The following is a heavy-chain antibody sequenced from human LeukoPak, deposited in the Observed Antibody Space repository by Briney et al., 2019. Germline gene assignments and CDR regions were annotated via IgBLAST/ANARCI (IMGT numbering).Heavy chain of an antibody. CDR3: ARPRATVGATIDY. Sequence: GESLKISCKGSGYSFTSNWIGWVRQMPGKGLEWMGIIYPGDSDTRYSPSFQGQVTISADKSISTAYLQWSSLKASDTAIYYCARPRATVGATIDYWGQGTLVTVSS. CDR2: IYPGDSDT. D-gene: IGHD1-26*01. J-gene: IGHJ4*02. V-gene: IGHV5-51*01. CDR1: GYSFTSNW.